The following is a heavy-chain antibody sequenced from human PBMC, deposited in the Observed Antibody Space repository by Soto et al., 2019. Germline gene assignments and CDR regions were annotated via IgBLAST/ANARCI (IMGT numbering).Heavy chain of an antibody. CDR3: SRQASDFWSGKPQYYMDV. Sequence: EVQLVESGGGLVQPGGSLKLSCAASGFTFSGSAMHWVRQASGKGLVWVGRIRSKPNNYATAYGASVKGRFTISREDSKNTAYLQMNNLNTEDTAVYYCSRQASDFWSGKPQYYMDVWGKGTTVTVSS. V-gene: IGHV3-73*01. CDR1: GFTFSGSA. D-gene: IGHD3-3*01. CDR2: IRSKPNNYAT. J-gene: IGHJ6*03.